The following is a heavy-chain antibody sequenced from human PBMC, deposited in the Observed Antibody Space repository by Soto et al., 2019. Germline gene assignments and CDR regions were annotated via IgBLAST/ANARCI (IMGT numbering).Heavy chain of an antibody. CDR2: MNPNIGNS. J-gene: IGHJ6*03. Sequence: ASVKVSCKASGYTFTSYDINWVRQATGQGLEWMGLMNPNIGNSGFAQKFQGRVTMTRNTSLTTAYLELSSLRSEDTAVFYCARGVTGSSRGDYYHYMDVWGKGNTVTVSS. CDR3: ARGVTGSSRGDYYHYMDV. CDR1: GYTFTSYD. V-gene: IGHV1-8*01. D-gene: IGHD6-13*01.